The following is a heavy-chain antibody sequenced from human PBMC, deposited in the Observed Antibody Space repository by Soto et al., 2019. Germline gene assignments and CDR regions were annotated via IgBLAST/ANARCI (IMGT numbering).Heavy chain of an antibody. CDR3: ARETPLHPDYGGNPFSDY. Sequence: QVQLVESGGGVVQPGKSLRLSCAASGFKFRNYAIHWVRQAPGKGLEWLAVIWFDGSKKYYADSVKGRFTISRDNSKNTVYLDMNSLTADDSGVFYCARETPLHPDYGGNPFSDYWGQGTLVTVSS. CDR1: GFKFRNYA. J-gene: IGHJ4*02. D-gene: IGHD4-17*01. CDR2: IWFDGSKK. V-gene: IGHV3-33*01.